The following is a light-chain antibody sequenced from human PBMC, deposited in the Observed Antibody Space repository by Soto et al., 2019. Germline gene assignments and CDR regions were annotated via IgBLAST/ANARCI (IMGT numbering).Light chain of an antibody. CDR3: MQAIQAPRT. Sequence: DIVLTQSPLSLPVTPGEPASISCRSSQSLLHSNGNIYLDWYLQKPGQSPQLLIYLGSIRASGVPDGFIGSGSGTNFTLKITRVEAGDVGVYYGMQAIQAPRTCGLGTKVEI. CDR2: LGS. V-gene: IGKV2-28*01. CDR1: QSLLHSNGNIY. J-gene: IGKJ1*01.